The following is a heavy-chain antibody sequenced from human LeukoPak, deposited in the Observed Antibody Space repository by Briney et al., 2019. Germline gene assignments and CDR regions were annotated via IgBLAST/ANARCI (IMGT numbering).Heavy chain of an antibody. CDR3: ARNGGSYTFDI. J-gene: IGHJ3*02. Sequence: KSSEILSLTCTVSGGSISTYYWSWIRQPPGKGLEWIGYISYSGSTNYRPSLKSRVTISIDTSKNQFSLRLTSVTAADAAVYYCARNGGSYTFDIWGQGTMVTVSS. D-gene: IGHD1-26*01. CDR2: ISYSGST. CDR1: GGSISTYY. V-gene: IGHV4-59*01.